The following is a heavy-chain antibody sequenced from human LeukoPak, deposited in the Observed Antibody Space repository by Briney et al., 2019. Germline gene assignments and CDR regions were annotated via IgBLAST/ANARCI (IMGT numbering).Heavy chain of an antibody. J-gene: IGHJ3*02. D-gene: IGHD2-2*01. CDR1: GGSFSGYY. CDR3: ARGPPDCSSTSCYAFDAFDI. Sequence: PSETLSLTCAVYGGSFSGYYWSWIRQPPGKGLEWIGEINHSGSTNYNPSLKSRVTISVDTSKNQFSLKLSSVTAADTAVYYCARGPPDCSSTSCYAFDAFDIWGQGTMVTVSS. CDR2: INHSGST. V-gene: IGHV4-34*01.